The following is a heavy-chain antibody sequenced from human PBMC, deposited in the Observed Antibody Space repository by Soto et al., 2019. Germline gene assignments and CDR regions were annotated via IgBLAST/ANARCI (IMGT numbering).Heavy chain of an antibody. V-gene: IGHV4-59*01. CDR2: IYYSGST. J-gene: IGHJ4*02. Sequence: QVQLQESGPGLVKPSETLSLTCTVSGGSISSYYWSWIRQPPGKGLEWIGYIYYSGSTNYNPSLKSRVTISVDTSKNQFSLKLSSVTAADTAVYYCARAYGGYADYWGQGALLTVSS. D-gene: IGHD5-12*01. CDR3: ARAYGGYADY. CDR1: GGSISSYY.